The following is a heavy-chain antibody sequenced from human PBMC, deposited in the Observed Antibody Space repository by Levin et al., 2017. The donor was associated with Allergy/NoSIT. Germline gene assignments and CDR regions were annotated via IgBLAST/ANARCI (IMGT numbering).Heavy chain of an antibody. V-gene: IGHV4-59*01. CDR3: ARDLFVDYGDNRDAFDI. D-gene: IGHD4-17*01. CDR2: IYYSGST. J-gene: IGHJ3*02. CDR1: GGSISSYY. Sequence: SETLSLTCTVSGGSISSYYWSWIRQPPGKGLEWIGYIYYSGSTNYNPSLKSRVTISVDTSKNQFSLKLSSVTAADTAVYYCARDLFVDYGDNRDAFDIWGQGTMVTVSS.